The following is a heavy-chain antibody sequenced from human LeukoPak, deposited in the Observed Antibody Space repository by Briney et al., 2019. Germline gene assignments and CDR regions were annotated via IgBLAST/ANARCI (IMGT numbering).Heavy chain of an antibody. CDR1: GFTFSSYG. Sequence: GGSLRLSCAASGFTFSSYGIHWVRQAPGKGLEWVAIISYDGSNKYYADSVKGRFTISRDNSKNMVYMQMNSLRAEDTAVYFCARWRRGHNYGSGPELDYWGQGTLVSVSS. CDR3: ARWRRGHNYGSGPELDY. V-gene: IGHV3-30*03. J-gene: IGHJ4*02. D-gene: IGHD3-10*01. CDR2: ISYDGSNK.